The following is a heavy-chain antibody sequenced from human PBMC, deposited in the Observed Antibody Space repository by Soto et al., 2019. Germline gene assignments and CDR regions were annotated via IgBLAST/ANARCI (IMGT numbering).Heavy chain of an antibody. D-gene: IGHD3-10*01. V-gene: IGHV1-69*02. CDR1: GGTFSSYT. Sequence: QVQLMRSGAEVKKPGTSVKVSCKASGGTFSSYTISWVRQAPGQGLEWMGRIIPILGIANYAQKFQGRVTIPADKSTSTAYMELSXLXSEXTXXYYCARGWMVHNWFAPWCQGTLITVSS. J-gene: IGHJ5*02. CDR3: ARGWMVHNWFAP. CDR2: IIPILGIA.